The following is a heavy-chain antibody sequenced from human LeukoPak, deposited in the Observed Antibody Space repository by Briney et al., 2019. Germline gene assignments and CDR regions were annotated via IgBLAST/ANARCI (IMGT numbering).Heavy chain of an antibody. J-gene: IGHJ1*01. V-gene: IGHV4-38-2*02. Sequence: KPSETLSPTCIVSGYSISSGYYWGWIRQPPGKGLEWIGNIHHSGSTYYNPSLKSRVTISVDTSKNQLSLKLTSVTAADTAVYYCARVAAGIGFFQHWGQGTLVTVSS. CDR1: GYSISSGYY. CDR3: ARVAAGIGFFQH. CDR2: IHHSGST. D-gene: IGHD6-13*01.